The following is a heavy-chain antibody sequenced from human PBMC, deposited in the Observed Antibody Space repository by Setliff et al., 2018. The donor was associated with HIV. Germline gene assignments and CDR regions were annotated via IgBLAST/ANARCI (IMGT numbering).Heavy chain of an antibody. J-gene: IGHJ3*02. CDR3: ARAFITGTRGAFDI. CDR1: GYTFSSYV. CDR2: ISIYNFKT. D-gene: IGHD1-20*01. Sequence: GASVKVSCKASGYTFSSYVINWVRQAPGQGLEWIGWISIYNFKTNYAQNLQDRVTMTTDTSTKTAYMELRSPRSDDTAVYYCARAFITGTRGAFDIWGQGTVVTVSS. V-gene: IGHV1-18*01.